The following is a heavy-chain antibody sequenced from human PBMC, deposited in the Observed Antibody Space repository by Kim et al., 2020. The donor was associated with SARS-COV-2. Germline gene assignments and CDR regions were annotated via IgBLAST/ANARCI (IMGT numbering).Heavy chain of an antibody. CDR1: GGSISSGGYY. D-gene: IGHD3-22*01. J-gene: IGHJ5*02. V-gene: IGHV4-31*03. CDR2: IYYSGST. Sequence: SETLSLTCTVSGGSISSGGYYWSWNRQHPGKGLEWIGYIYYSGSTNYNLSLKSGVTISVDTSKIQLSLKLSSVTAAGTGVYCCARTFYVSTETTAMGNWFDPWGQGTLVTVSS. CDR3: ARTFYVSTETTAMGNWFDP.